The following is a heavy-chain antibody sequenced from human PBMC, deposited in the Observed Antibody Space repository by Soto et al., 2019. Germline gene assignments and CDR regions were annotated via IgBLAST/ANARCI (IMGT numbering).Heavy chain of an antibody. D-gene: IGHD3-10*01. CDR2: ISYDGSNK. CDR3: ARGYYGSGSYIFDY. J-gene: IGHJ4*02. Sequence: PGGSLRLSCAASGFTFSSYAMHWVRQAPGKGLEWVAVISYDGSNKYYADSVKGRFTISRDNSKNTLYLQMNSLRAEDTAVYYCARGYYGSGSYIFDYWGQGTLVTVSS. CDR1: GFTFSSYA. V-gene: IGHV3-30-3*01.